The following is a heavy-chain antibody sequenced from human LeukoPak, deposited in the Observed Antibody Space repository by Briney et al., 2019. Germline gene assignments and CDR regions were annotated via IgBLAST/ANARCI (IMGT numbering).Heavy chain of an antibody. CDR1: GFTFSSYA. Sequence: GGSLRLSCAASGFTFSSYAMSWVRQAPGEGLEWVSAISGSGGSTYYADSVKGRFTISRDNSKNTLYLQMNSLRAEDTAVYYCARVYYSNSYDYWYFDLWGRGTLVTVSS. J-gene: IGHJ2*01. CDR2: ISGSGGST. D-gene: IGHD6-13*01. V-gene: IGHV3-23*01. CDR3: ARVYYSNSYDYWYFDL.